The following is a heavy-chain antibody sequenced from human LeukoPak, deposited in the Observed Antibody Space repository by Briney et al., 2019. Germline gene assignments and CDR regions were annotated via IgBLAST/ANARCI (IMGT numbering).Heavy chain of an antibody. J-gene: IGHJ3*01. CDR2: IYYGGST. D-gene: IGHD3-22*01. V-gene: IGHV4-31*11. Sequence: PSETLSLTCAVSGGSISRGAFFWSWLRQHPGKGLEWIGYIYYGGSTYYNPSLQSRFTLSVDSSKNQFSLNLSSVTAADTAVYYCASSIVVGPLGHDAFDVWGQGTMVTVSS. CDR3: ASSIVVGPLGHDAFDV. CDR1: GGSISRGAFF.